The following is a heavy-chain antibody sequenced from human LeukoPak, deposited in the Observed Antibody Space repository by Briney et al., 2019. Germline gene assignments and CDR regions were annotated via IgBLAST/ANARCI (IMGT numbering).Heavy chain of an antibody. D-gene: IGHD6-19*01. CDR3: ARVGLGSSSSGPIYYFDY. V-gene: IGHV3-21*01. J-gene: IGHJ4*02. Sequence: GGSLRLSCAASGFTFSSYSMNWVRQAPGKGLDWVSSISSSSSYIYYADSVKGRFTISRDNAKNSLYLQMNSLRAEDTAVYYCARVGLGSSSSGPIYYFDYWGQGTLVTVSS. CDR1: GFTFSSYS. CDR2: ISSSSSYI.